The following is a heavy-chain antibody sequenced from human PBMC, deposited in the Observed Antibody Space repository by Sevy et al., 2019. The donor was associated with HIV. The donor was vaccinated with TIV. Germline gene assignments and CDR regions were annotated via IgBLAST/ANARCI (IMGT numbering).Heavy chain of an antibody. J-gene: IGHJ4*02. CDR1: EFTVSSSY. CDR2: LYSGGST. V-gene: IGHV3-53*01. Sequence: GGSLRLRCAASEFTVSSSYMSWVRQAPGKGLEWVSILYSGGSTYYAASVKGRFAVSRDNSKNTLYLQMNSLRAEDTAVYYCARAGTGSYRAYFDYWGQGTLVTVSS. CDR3: ARAGTGSYRAYFDY. D-gene: IGHD1-26*01.